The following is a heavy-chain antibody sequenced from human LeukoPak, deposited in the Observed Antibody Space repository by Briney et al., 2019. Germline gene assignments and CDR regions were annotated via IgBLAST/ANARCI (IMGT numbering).Heavy chain of an antibody. CDR1: GGSISSYY. V-gene: IGHV4-59*01. CDR3: ARATYISSRASQLGY. J-gene: IGHJ4*02. D-gene: IGHD6-13*01. Sequence: SSETLSLTCTVSGGSISSYYWSWIRQPPGKGLEWIGYIYYSGSTNYNPSLKSRVTISVDTSKNQFSLKLSSVTAADTAMYYCARATYISSRASQLGYWGQGTLVTVSS. CDR2: IYYSGST.